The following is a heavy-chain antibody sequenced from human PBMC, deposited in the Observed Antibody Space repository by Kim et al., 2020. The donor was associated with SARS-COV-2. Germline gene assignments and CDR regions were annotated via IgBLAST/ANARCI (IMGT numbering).Heavy chain of an antibody. CDR2: ISWKCGSI. D-gene: IGHD3-9*01. CDR3: AKDRNILTGYYGTDYGMDV. Sequence: WVSGISWKCGSIGYADSVKGRFTISRDNAKSSLYLQMNSLSAEDTALYYCAKDRNILTGYYGTDYGMDVWGQGTTVTVSS. J-gene: IGHJ6*02. V-gene: IGHV3-9*01.